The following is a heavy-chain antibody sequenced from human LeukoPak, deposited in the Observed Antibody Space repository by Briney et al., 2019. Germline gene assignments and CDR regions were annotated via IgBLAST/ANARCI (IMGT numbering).Heavy chain of an antibody. CDR3: ARDKMGSSCD. CDR1: GFTFSSYS. Sequence: GGSLRLSCAASGFTFSSYSMTWVRQAPGKGLEWVSGINWNGGSTGYADSVKGRFTISRDNAKNSLYLQMNSLRAEDTALYYCARDKMGSSCDWGQGTLVTVSS. CDR2: INWNGGST. V-gene: IGHV3-20*04. J-gene: IGHJ4*02. D-gene: IGHD6-13*01.